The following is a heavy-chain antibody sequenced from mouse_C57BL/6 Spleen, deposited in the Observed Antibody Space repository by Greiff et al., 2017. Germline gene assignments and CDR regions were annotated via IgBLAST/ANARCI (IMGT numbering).Heavy chain of an antibody. CDR1: GYAFSSSW. CDR3: ARSYYYGSSYGDFDY. D-gene: IGHD1-1*01. J-gene: IGHJ2*01. Sequence: VQLVESGPELVKPGASVKISCKASGYAFSSSWMNWVKQRPGKGLAWIGRIYPGDGDTNYNGKFKGKATLTADKSSSTAYMQLSSLTSEVSAVYFCARSYYYGSSYGDFDYWGQGTTLTVAS. CDR2: IYPGDGDT. V-gene: IGHV1-82*01.